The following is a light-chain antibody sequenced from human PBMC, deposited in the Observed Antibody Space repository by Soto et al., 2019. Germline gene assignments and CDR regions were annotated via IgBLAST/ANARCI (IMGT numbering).Light chain of an antibody. CDR3: SSYTSSSTPYV. V-gene: IGLV2-14*01. Sequence: QSVLTQPASVSGPPGQSITISCTGTSSDVGGYNYVSWYQQHPGKAPKLMIYDVSNRPSGVSNRSSGSKAGNTASLTISGLQAEDEANYYCSSYTSSSTPYVFGTGPKVTVL. CDR1: SSDVGGYNY. J-gene: IGLJ1*01. CDR2: DVS.